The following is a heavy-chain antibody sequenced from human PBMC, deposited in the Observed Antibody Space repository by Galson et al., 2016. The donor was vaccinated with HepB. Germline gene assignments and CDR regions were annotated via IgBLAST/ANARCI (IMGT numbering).Heavy chain of an antibody. CDR2: TYYRSKWYK. CDR1: GDSVSSNSAA. D-gene: IGHD1/OR15-1a*01. V-gene: IGHV6-1*01. Sequence: CAISGDSVSSNSAAWNWIRLSPSRGLEWLGRTYYRSKWYKEYAESVKSRTTINAHTSERHFSLQLNSVTPEDTAVYYCARETAVTGTRDFYYTLDVWGQGTTVIVSS. J-gene: IGHJ6*02. CDR3: ARETAVTGTRDFYYTLDV.